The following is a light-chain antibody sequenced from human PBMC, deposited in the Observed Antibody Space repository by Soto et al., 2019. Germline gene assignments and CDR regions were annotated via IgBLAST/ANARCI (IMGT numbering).Light chain of an antibody. CDR1: QSISSY. CDR3: QQSYSTPPT. CDR2: AAS. V-gene: IGKV1-39*01. J-gene: IGKJ4*01. Sequence: DIQMTQSPSSRSASVGDRVTITCRASQSISSYLNWYQQKPGKAPKLMIFAASSLQSGVPSRFSGSGSGTDFTLTISSLQPEDSATYYCQQSYSTPPTFGGGTKVDIK.